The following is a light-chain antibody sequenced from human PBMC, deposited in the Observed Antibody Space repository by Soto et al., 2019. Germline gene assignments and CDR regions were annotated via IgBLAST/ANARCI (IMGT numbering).Light chain of an antibody. CDR1: QTISSW. V-gene: IGKV1-39*01. J-gene: IGKJ1*01. CDR3: QQSYSTLWT. Sequence: DIKMTQSPSTLSAAVGDRVTITCRASQTISSWLAWYQQKPGKAPNLLIYDASSLESGVPSRFSGSGSGTDFTLTISSLQPEDFATYYCQQSYSTLWTFGQGTKVDIK. CDR2: DAS.